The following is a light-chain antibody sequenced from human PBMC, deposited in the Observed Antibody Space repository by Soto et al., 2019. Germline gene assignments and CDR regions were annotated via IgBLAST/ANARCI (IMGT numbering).Light chain of an antibody. Sequence: DIQLTQSPSFLSASVGDRVTITGRASQGISSYLAWYQQKPGKAPKLLIYAASTSQSGVPSRFRGIGSGTEFTLALRRSRPQNYATYYCQPLNSYPRAFGQGTKVEIK. CDR3: QPLNSYPRA. CDR1: QGISSY. V-gene: IGKV1-9*01. J-gene: IGKJ1*01. CDR2: AAS.